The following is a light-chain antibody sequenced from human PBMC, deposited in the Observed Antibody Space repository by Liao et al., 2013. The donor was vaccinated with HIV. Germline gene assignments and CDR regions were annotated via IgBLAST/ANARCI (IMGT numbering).Light chain of an antibody. Sequence: SYVVTQPPSVSVAPGETARISCGGNNIGSKSVHWYQQKPGQAPVVVIYYDSDRPAGIPDRFSGSNSGNTATLTISSVEAGDEADYFCQVFDSSTNHYFFGTGTKVTVL. CDR3: QVFDSSTNHYF. CDR2: YDS. J-gene: IGLJ1*01. CDR1: NIGSKS. V-gene: IGLV3-21*01.